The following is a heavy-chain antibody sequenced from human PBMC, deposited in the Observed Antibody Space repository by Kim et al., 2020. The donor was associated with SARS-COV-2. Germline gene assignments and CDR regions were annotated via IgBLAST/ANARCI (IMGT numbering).Heavy chain of an antibody. V-gene: IGHV3-13*01. D-gene: IGHD4-17*01. CDR1: GFTFSSYD. CDR3: ARAMTTVTTEQAFDI. CDR2: IGTAGDT. Sequence: GGSLRLSCAASGFTFSSYDMHWVRQATGKGLEWVSAIGTAGDTYYPGSVKGRFTISRENAKNSLYLQMNSLRAGDTAVYYCARAMTTVTTEQAFDIWGQGTMVTVSS. J-gene: IGHJ3*02.